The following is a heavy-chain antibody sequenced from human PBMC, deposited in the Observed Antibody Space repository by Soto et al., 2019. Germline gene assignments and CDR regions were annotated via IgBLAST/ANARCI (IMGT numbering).Heavy chain of an antibody. J-gene: IGHJ4*02. CDR1: GYIFTNFY. CDR2: INPNGGST. V-gene: IGHV1-46*03. D-gene: IGHD6-6*01. CDR3: TRGLASGDY. Sequence: QVQLVQPGAEVKKPGASVKFSCKASGYIFTNFYIHWVRQAPGQGLEWIGIINPNGGSTNYAQNFQGRVTMTMDTSTSTVYMDLRSLRSEDTAVYYCTRGLASGDYWGQGTLITVA.